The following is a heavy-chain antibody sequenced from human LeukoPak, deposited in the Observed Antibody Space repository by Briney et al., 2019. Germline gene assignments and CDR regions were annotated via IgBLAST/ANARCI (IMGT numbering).Heavy chain of an antibody. J-gene: IGHJ5*02. D-gene: IGHD5-24*01. Sequence: SETLSLTCKVSGYPIGLDYYWVWIRQAPGRGLQWIGGFHRGRIQYNSALKSRVTISIDSSKNQFSLRMWPVTAADTAFYLCARAPSSNESGNGYPNLGWLDPWGQGALVTVSS. V-gene: IGHV4-38-2*02. CDR3: ARAPSSNESGNGYPNLGWLDP. CDR2: FHRGRI. CDR1: GYPIGLDYY.